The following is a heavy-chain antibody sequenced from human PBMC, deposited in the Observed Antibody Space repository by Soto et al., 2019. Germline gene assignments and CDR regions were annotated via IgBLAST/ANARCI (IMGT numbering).Heavy chain of an antibody. CDR2: MNLNSGNT. V-gene: IGHV1-8*01. CDR3: ARGKEYDFWSGPPFYYYYMEV. D-gene: IGHD3-3*01. CDR1: GYIFTSYD. Sequence: GASVKVSCKASGYIFTSYDVNWVRQATGQGLEWMGWMNLNSGNTGYAQKFQGRVTMTRNTSISTAYMELSSLRSEDTAVYYCARGKEYDFWSGPPFYYYYMEVWGKGTTVTVSS. J-gene: IGHJ6*03.